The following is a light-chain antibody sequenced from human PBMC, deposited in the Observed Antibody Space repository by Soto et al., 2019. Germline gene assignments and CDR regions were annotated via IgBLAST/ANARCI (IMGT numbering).Light chain of an antibody. CDR3: QQSDT. CDR2: AAS. J-gene: IGKJ2*01. CDR1: QSMSSY. V-gene: IGKV1-39*01. Sequence: DIQMTQSPSSLSASVGDRVTITCRASQSMSSYLNWYQQKPGKATKLLIYAASSLQSGVPSRFSGSGAGTDFTLTISSLQPEDFATYYCQQSDTVGQGTKLEIK.